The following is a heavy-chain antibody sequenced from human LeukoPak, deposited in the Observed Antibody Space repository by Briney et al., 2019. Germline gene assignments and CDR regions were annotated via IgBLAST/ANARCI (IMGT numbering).Heavy chain of an antibody. CDR2: IIPIFGTA. Sequence: SVKVSCKASGGTFSSYAISWVRQAPGQGLEWMGGIIPIFGTANYAQKFQGRVTITADESTSTAYMELSSLRSEDTAVYYCARDRDSSGWYGGTNWFDPWGQGTLVTVSS. CDR3: ARDRDSSGWYGGTNWFDP. CDR1: GGTFSSYA. V-gene: IGHV1-69*13. J-gene: IGHJ5*02. D-gene: IGHD6-19*01.